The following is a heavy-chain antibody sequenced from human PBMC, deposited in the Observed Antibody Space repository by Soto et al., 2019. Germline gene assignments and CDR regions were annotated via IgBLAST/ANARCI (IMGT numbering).Heavy chain of an antibody. CDR1: GGSISSSTYY. D-gene: IGHD6-13*01. V-gene: IGHV4-39*01. CDR3: ASHSSGSSSSWSRV. CDR2: IYYSGRT. Sequence: PSGTLSLTCTVSGGSISSSTYYWGWIRQPPGKGLEWIASIYYSGRTHYNPSLESRVTISVDTSKNQFSLRLSAVTAADTAVYYWASHSSGSSSSWSRVGGKGKMVTVSS. J-gene: IGHJ3*01.